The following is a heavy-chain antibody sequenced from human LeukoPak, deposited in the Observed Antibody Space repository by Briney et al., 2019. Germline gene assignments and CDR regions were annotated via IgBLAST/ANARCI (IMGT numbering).Heavy chain of an antibody. V-gene: IGHV1-69*04. J-gene: IGHJ4*02. CDR2: IIPILGIA. D-gene: IGHD3-10*01. CDR1: GGTFSSYA. CDR3: ARASRSGIGGYGSGSPDY. Sequence: GASVKVSCKASGGTFSSYAISWVRQAPGQGFEWMGRIIPILGIANYAQKFQGRVTITADKSTSTAYMELSSLRSEDTAVYYCARASRSGIGGYGSGSPDYWGQGTLVTVSS.